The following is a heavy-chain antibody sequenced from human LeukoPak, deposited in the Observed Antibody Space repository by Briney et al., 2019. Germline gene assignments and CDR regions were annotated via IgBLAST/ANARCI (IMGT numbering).Heavy chain of an antibody. CDR2: IYSSGST. CDR3: ASPDILTGPWAFDI. Sequence: SETLSLTCTVSGYSISSGFYWGWIRQPPGKGLEWIGSIYSSGSTYYNPSLKSRVTISVDTSKNQVSLKLRSVTAADTAVYYCASPDILTGPWAFDIWGQGTMVTVSS. J-gene: IGHJ3*02. D-gene: IGHD3-9*01. CDR1: GYSISSGFY. V-gene: IGHV4-38-2*02.